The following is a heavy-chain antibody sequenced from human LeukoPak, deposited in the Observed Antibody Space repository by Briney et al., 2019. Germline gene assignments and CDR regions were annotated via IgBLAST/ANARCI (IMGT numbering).Heavy chain of an antibody. Sequence: GGPLRLSCAASGFTFSSYWMHWVRQAPGKGLVWVSRINSDGGSTNYADSVKGRFTISRDNAKNTLYLQMNSLRAEDTAVYYCAREYYYDSSGYINWFDPWGQGTLVTVPS. CDR1: GFTFSSYW. D-gene: IGHD3-22*01. V-gene: IGHV3-74*01. CDR2: INSDGGST. CDR3: AREYYYDSSGYINWFDP. J-gene: IGHJ5*02.